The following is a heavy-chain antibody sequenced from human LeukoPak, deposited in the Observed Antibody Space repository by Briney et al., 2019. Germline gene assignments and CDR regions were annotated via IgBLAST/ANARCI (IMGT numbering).Heavy chain of an antibody. Sequence: PGGSLRLSCAASGFTFDDYAMHWVRQAPGKGLEWVSGISWNSGSIGYADSVKGRFTISRDNAKNSLYLQMNSLRAEDTALYYCAKEMTMVRGVIVDNAFDYWGQGTLVTVSS. D-gene: IGHD3-10*01. CDR3: AKEMTMVRGVIVDNAFDY. CDR2: ISWNSGSI. J-gene: IGHJ4*02. V-gene: IGHV3-9*01. CDR1: GFTFDDYA.